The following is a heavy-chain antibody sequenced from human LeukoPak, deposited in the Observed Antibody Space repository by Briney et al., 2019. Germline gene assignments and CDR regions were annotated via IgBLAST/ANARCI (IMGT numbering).Heavy chain of an antibody. Sequence: GGSLRLSCAASGFTFSSYAMHWVRQAPGKGLEWVAVISYDGSNKYYADSVKGRFTISRDNSKNTLYLQMNSLRAEDTAVYYCAREQQLVRTHDYWGQGTLVTVS. CDR2: ISYDGSNK. J-gene: IGHJ4*02. CDR1: GFTFSSYA. D-gene: IGHD6-13*01. V-gene: IGHV3-30-3*01. CDR3: AREQQLVRTHDY.